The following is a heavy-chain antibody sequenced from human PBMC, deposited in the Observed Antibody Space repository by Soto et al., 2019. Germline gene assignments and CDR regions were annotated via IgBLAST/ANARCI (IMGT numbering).Heavy chain of an antibody. CDR1: GGSISSYY. CDR3: ARVFPLPSSSRNYYYGMDV. D-gene: IGHD6-6*01. V-gene: IGHV4-59*01. CDR2: IYYSGST. J-gene: IGHJ6*02. Sequence: PSETVSLTCTVSGGSISSYYWSWIRQPPGKGLEWIGYIYYSGSTNYNPSLKSRVTISVDTSKNQFSLKLSSVTAADTAVYYCARVFPLPSSSRNYYYGMDVWGQGTTVTVSS.